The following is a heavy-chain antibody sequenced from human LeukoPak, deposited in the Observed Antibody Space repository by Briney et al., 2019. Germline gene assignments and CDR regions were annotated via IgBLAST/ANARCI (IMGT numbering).Heavy chain of an antibody. J-gene: IGHJ4*02. Sequence: SETLSLTCTVSGGSLSSYYWSWIRQPPGKGLEWIGRIHTSGSTYYSPSLKSRVTMSVNTSTNQFSLKLSSVTAADTAMYYCARVRLGRGRDYWGQGTLVTVSS. CDR2: IHTSGST. D-gene: IGHD6-19*01. CDR3: ARVRLGRGRDY. V-gene: IGHV4-4*07. CDR1: GGSLSSYY.